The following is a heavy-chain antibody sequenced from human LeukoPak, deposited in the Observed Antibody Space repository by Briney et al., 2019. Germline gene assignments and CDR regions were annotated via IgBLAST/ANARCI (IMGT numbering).Heavy chain of an antibody. Sequence: ASVKVSCKASGYTFTAYYMHWVRHAPGQGLEWMGWINPNSGGTNYAQKFQGRVTMTRDTSITTAYMELSRLRSDDTAVYYCARVAYYYGSGSYYPKLGDWFDPWGQGTLVTVSS. D-gene: IGHD3-10*01. V-gene: IGHV1-2*02. CDR1: GYTFTAYY. J-gene: IGHJ5*02. CDR3: ARVAYYYGSGSYYPKLGDWFDP. CDR2: INPNSGGT.